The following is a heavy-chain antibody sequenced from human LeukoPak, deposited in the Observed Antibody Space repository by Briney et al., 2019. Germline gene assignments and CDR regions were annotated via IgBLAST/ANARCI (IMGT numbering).Heavy chain of an antibody. CDR2: IRSKTNNYAT. CDR3: TSEDGADY. J-gene: IGHJ4*02. CDR1: GFTFSGSA. Sequence: GGSLRLSCAASGFTFSGSAMHWVRQASGKGLEWVGHIRSKTNNYATAYAASMKGRFTISRDDSKNTAYLQMNSLKGEDTAVYYCTSEDGADYWGQGTLVTVSS. D-gene: IGHD4-17*01. V-gene: IGHV3-73*01.